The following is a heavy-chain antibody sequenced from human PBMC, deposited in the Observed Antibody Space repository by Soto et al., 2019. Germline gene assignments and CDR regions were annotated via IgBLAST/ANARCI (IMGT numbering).Heavy chain of an antibody. J-gene: IGHJ6*02. CDR3: ARDQEIVVPAAILGSYYYYYGMDV. D-gene: IGHD2-2*02. Sequence: EVQLVESGGGLIQPGGSLRLSCAASGFTVSSNYMSWVRQAPGKGLEWVSVIYSGGSTYYADSVKGRFTISRDNSKNSLYLKMNSLRAEDTAVYYCARDQEIVVPAAILGSYYYYYGMDVWGQGTTVTVSS. CDR2: IYSGGST. V-gene: IGHV3-53*01. CDR1: GFTVSSNY.